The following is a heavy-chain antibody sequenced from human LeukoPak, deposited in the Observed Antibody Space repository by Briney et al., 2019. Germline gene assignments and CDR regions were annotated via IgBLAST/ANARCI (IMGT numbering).Heavy chain of an antibody. Sequence: RASVKVSCKASGYTFTNYYMHWVRQAPGQGLEWMGWISAYNGNTNYAQKLQGRVTMTTDTSTSTAYMELRSLRSDDTAVYYCARSGVSSSWRNTDYWGQGTLVTVSS. CDR1: GYTFTNYY. J-gene: IGHJ4*02. D-gene: IGHD6-13*01. CDR3: ARSGVSSSWRNTDY. V-gene: IGHV1-18*04. CDR2: ISAYNGNT.